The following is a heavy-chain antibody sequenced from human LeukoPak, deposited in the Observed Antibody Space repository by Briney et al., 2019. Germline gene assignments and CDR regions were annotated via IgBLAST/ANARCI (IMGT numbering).Heavy chain of an antibody. J-gene: IGHJ6*02. D-gene: IGHD2-2*01. Sequence: PGGSLRLSCAASGFTFDDYAMHWVRQPPGKGLEWVSGISWNSGTIGYAASVKGRFTISRDNAKNSLYLQMNSLRAEDTAVYYCARDVVVPAAYPFYYYYGMDVWGQGTTVTVSS. CDR2: ISWNSGTI. V-gene: IGHV3-9*01. CDR1: GFTFDDYA. CDR3: ARDVVVPAAYPFYYYYGMDV.